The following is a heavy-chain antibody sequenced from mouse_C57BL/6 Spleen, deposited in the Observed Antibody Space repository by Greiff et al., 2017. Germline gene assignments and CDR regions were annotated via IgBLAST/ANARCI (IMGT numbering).Heavy chain of an antibody. CDR1: GFTFSDYG. Sequence: EVKVVESGGGLVKPGGSLKLSCAASGFTFSDYGMHWVRQAPEKGLEWVAYISSGSSTIYYADTVKGRFTISRDNAKNTLCLQMTRLRSEDTAMYYGARWYGSSDDAMGCWGQGTSVTVSS. J-gene: IGHJ4*01. V-gene: IGHV5-17*01. CDR3: ARWYGSSDDAMGC. D-gene: IGHD1-1*01. CDR2: ISSGSSTI.